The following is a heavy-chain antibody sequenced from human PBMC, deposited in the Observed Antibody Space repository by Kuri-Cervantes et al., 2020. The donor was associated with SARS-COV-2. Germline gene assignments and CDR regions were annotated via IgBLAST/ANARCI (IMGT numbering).Heavy chain of an antibody. D-gene: IGHD6-13*01. V-gene: IGHV3-30-3*01. CDR2: ISYDGSNK. Sequence: GGSLRLSCAASGFTFSSYAMHWVRQAPGKGLEWVAVISYDGSNKYYADSVKGRFTISRDDSKNTLYLQMNSLRAEDTAVYYCARGRTSSSWGQGTLVTVSS. CDR3: ARGRTSSS. CDR1: GFTFSSYA. J-gene: IGHJ4*02.